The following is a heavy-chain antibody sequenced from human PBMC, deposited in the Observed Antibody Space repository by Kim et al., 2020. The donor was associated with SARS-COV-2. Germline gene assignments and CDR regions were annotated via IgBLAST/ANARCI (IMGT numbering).Heavy chain of an antibody. Sequence: GGSLRLSCTASGLSFGSSAMSWFRQAAGKGLEWVGFIRTKAYSATTEYAASLRGRFTISRDDSESTVYLQINSLKIEDAGVYYCTRGTSGWELSPYYFDHWRQGTLDTVSS. D-gene: IGHD1-26*01. J-gene: IGHJ4*02. CDR2: IRTKAYSATT. CDR3: TRGTSGWELSPYYFDH. CDR1: GLSFGSSA. V-gene: IGHV3-49*03.